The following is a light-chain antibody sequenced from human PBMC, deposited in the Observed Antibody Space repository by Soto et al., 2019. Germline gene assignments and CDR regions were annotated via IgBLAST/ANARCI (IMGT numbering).Light chain of an antibody. CDR3: QQYDRAPRT. Sequence: GLTQSPAALSLSPGERATLSCRASQSIXSNYLAWYQQKPGQAPRLLXVGASSRATDSPDRLSGSGSGTDFTRTISRLEPEDFEVYYCQQYDRAPRTFGGGTKVDIK. CDR1: QSIXSNY. CDR2: GAS. J-gene: IGKJ4*02. V-gene: IGKV3-20*01.